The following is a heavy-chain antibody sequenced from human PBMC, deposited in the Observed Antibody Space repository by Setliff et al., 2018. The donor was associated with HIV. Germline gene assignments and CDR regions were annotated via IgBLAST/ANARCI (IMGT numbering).Heavy chain of an antibody. CDR1: GFTFSSYA. D-gene: IGHD2-21*01. Sequence: GGSLRLSCAASGFTFSSYAMHWVRQAPGKGPEWVAVISYDGSNKYYADSVKGRFTISRDNSKNTLYLQMNSLRAEDTAVYYCARGRDSGYYYGMDVWGQGTTVTVSS. V-gene: IGHV3-30*04. CDR2: ISYDGSNK. CDR3: ARGRDSGYYYGMDV. J-gene: IGHJ6*02.